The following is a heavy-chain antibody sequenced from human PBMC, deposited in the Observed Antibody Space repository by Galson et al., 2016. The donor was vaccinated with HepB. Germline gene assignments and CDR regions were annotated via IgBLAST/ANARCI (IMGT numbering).Heavy chain of an antibody. CDR2: ISNAGNNK. D-gene: IGHD5-24*01. CDR3: ARDLIREVYKIIDFDY. CDR1: GFTFSTYP. J-gene: IGHJ4*02. Sequence: SLRLSCAASGFTFSTYPMHWVRQAPGKGLEWLAIISNAGNNKYYADSVKGRFTISRDNSENTLYLQMNSLRAEDTAGYYCARDLIREVYKIIDFDYWCQGTLVTVSS. V-gene: IGHV3-30-3*01.